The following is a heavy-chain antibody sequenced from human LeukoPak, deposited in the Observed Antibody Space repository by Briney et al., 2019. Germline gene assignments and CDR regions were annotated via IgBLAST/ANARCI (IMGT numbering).Heavy chain of an antibody. V-gene: IGHV1-18*04. D-gene: IGHD2-2*01. J-gene: IGHJ4*02. Sequence: ASVKVSCKASGYTFTSYGISWVRQAPGQGLEWMGWISAYNGNTNYAQKLQGRVTMTTDTSTSPAYMELRSLRSDDTAVYYCARPIGYCSSTSCRLYFDYWGQGTLVTVSS. CDR3: ARPIGYCSSTSCRLYFDY. CDR1: GYTFTSYG. CDR2: ISAYNGNT.